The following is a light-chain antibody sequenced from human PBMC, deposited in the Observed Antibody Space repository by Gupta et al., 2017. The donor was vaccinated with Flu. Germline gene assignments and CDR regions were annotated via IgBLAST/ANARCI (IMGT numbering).Light chain of an antibody. J-gene: IGKJ4*01. CDR1: QSLLDSDGKAY. Sequence: VTPGKPASISCKSSQSLLDSDGKAYLYWYLHRPGQPPHLLIYEGSNRDSGVPDRFSGRGSGTDFTLKISRVEAEDVGVYYCMQRKQVPLTFGGGTKVEIK. CDR3: MQRKQVPLT. V-gene: IGKV2D-29*01. CDR2: EGS.